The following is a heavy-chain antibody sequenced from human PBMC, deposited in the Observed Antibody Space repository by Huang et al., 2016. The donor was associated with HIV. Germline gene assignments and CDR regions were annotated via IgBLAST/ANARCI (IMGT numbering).Heavy chain of an antibody. CDR3: VRDPRIQSWLNYFDY. CDR2: ISRDGVSS. Sequence: EVQLVESGGGLVQPGGSLRLSCAASGFTFSSYWMHWVRKVPGKGVVWVSRISRDGVSSGYADSGKGRFTISRDNAKNTVNLQMNSLRVEDTGVYYCVRDPRIQSWLNYFDYWGQGTLVSVSS. D-gene: IGHD3-22*01. CDR1: GFTFSSYW. J-gene: IGHJ4*02. V-gene: IGHV3-74*01.